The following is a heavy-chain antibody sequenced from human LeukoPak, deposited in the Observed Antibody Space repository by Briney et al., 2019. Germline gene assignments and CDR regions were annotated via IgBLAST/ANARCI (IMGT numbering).Heavy chain of an antibody. CDR3: ARRTVATGWGRENWLDS. V-gene: IGHV4-61*05. Sequence: SETLSLTCSVSGGADSGGSITSSDYYWGWIRQPPGKGLEWIGYIYYNGNTNYNPSLKSRVTMSVDTSKNQFSLKLTSMTAADTALYYCARRTVATGWGRENWLDSWGQGTLVTVSS. D-gene: IGHD3-9*01. CDR1: GGADSGGSITSSDYY. CDR2: IYYNGNT. J-gene: IGHJ5*01.